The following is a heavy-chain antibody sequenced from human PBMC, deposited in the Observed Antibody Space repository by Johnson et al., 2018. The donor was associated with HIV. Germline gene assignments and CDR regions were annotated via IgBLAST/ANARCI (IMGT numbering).Heavy chain of an antibody. CDR2: ISYDENNK. D-gene: IGHD1-26*01. Sequence: QVQLVESGGGVVRPGGSVRLSCVVEGFTFDDYGMSWVRQAPGKGLEWVAVISYDENNKYYADSVKARFTISRDNSKNTLYLQMNSLRAEDTAVYYCARGRPRWEPLRGGAFDLWGQGTMVTGSS. J-gene: IGHJ3*01. V-gene: IGHV3-30*03. CDR1: GFTFDDYG. CDR3: ARGRPRWEPLRGGAFDL.